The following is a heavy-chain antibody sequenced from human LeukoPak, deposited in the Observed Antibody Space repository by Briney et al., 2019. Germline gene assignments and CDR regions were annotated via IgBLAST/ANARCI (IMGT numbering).Heavy chain of an antibody. Sequence: PGGSLRLSSSVSGITFSDSGMHWVRQAPGKGLEWVAFISLDGDIQLYADSVKGRFTISRDNSKNTLYLQMNSLRPEDTAVYYCAKDHISLLRGPIMSPESGRLDYWGQGTLVTVSS. CDR1: GITFSDSG. CDR2: ISLDGDIQ. J-gene: IGHJ4*02. CDR3: AKDHISLLRGPIMSPESGRLDY. V-gene: IGHV3-30*18. D-gene: IGHD3-10*01.